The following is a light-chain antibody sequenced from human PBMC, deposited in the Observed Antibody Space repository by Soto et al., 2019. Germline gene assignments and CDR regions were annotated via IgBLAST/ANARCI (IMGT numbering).Light chain of an antibody. CDR1: SSDVGGYNY. CDR3: SSYTTSSALQV. CDR2: EVS. V-gene: IGLV2-14*01. J-gene: IGLJ1*01. Sequence: QSALTQPASVSGSPGQSITISCTGTSSDVGGYNYVSWYQQHPGKAPKLMIYEVSNRPSGVSSRFSGSKSGNTASLTISGLQADDEADYYCSSYTTSSALQVFGTGTKLTVL.